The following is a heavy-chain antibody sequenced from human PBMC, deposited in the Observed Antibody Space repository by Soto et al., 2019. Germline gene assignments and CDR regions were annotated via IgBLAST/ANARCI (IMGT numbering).Heavy chain of an antibody. Sequence: GGSLRLSCAASGFTFSSYSMNWVRQAPGKGLEWVSSISSSSSYIYYADSVKGRFTISRDNAKNSLYLQMNSLRAEDTAVYYCARGSGDSSGCVYCDYWGQGTLVTVSS. J-gene: IGHJ4*02. V-gene: IGHV3-21*01. CDR2: ISSSSSYI. D-gene: IGHD6-19*01. CDR3: ARGSGDSSGCVYCDY. CDR1: GFTFSSYS.